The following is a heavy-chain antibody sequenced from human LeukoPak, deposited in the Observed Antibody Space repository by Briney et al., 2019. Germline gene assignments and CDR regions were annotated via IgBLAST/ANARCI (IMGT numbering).Heavy chain of an antibody. V-gene: IGHV3-21*01. J-gene: IGHJ4*02. CDR3: ARVPYYDFWSGYEIDY. Sequence: PGGSLRLSCAASGFTFSSYSMNWVRQAPGKGLEWVSSISSSSSYIYYADSVKGRFTISRDNAKNSLYLQMNSLRAEDTAVYYCARVPYYDFWSGYEIDYWGQGTLVTVSS. CDR2: ISSSSSYI. D-gene: IGHD3-3*01. CDR1: GFTFSSYS.